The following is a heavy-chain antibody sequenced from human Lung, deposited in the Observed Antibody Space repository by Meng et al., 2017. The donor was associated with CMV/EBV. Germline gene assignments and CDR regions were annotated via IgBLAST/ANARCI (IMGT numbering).Heavy chain of an antibody. CDR2: ISNTGGNT. D-gene: IGHD1-26*01. CDR3: AKFRGGIYYVYYFDY. Sequence: ESLKISCAASGFTFSNIAMAWVRQAPGKGLEWVSGISNTGGNTYYADSVKGRFTISRDNSKNTLYLQMNSLRAEDTAVYYCAKFRGGIYYVYYFDYWGQGTLVTVSS. J-gene: IGHJ4*01. V-gene: IGHV3-23*01. CDR1: GFTFSNIA.